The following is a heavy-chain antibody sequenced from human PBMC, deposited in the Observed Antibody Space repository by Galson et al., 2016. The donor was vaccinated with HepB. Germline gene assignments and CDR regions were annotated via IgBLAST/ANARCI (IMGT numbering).Heavy chain of an antibody. Sequence: SLRLSCAASGFTFRGSAMHWVRQASGKGLEWVGRIISKTNTYATAYAASVKGRFTISRDDSKNTAYLLMNSLKTEDTAVYYCTSLTTGILRGTAYWGQGTLVTVSS. J-gene: IGHJ4*02. CDR2: IISKTNTYAT. CDR1: GFTFRGSA. D-gene: IGHD4-17*01. V-gene: IGHV3-73*01. CDR3: TSLTTGILRGTAY.